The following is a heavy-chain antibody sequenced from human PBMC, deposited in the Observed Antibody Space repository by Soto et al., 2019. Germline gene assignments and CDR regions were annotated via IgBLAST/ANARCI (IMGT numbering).Heavy chain of an antibody. V-gene: IGHV3-30-3*01. J-gene: IGHJ2*01. CDR1: GFTFSSYA. CDR3: ARPLWRDDYNWGYFEL. D-gene: IGHD4-4*01. CDR2: ISYDGSNK. Sequence: QVQLVESGGGVVQPGRSLRLSCAASGFTFSSYAMHWVRQAPGKGLEWVAVISYDGSNKYYADSVKGRFTISRDNSKNTLDLQMNSLRAEDTAVYYCARPLWRDDYNWGYFELWGRGTLVTVSS.